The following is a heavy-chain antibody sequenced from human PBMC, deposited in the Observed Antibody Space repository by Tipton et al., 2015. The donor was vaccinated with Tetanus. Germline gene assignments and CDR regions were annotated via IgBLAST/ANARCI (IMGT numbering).Heavy chain of an antibody. CDR1: GGSISSYY. J-gene: IGHJ4*02. CDR2: IYYSGST. CDR3: ARGSGWADF. D-gene: IGHD6-19*01. Sequence: LRLSCTVSGGSISSYYWSWIRQPPGKGLEWIGYIYYSGSTNYNPSLKSRVTISADTSRNQFSLTLSSVTAADTAVYYCARGSGWADFWGQGTQVTVSS. V-gene: IGHV4-59*12.